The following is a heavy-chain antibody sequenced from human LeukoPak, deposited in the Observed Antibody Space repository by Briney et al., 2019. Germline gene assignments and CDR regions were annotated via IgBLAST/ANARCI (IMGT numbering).Heavy chain of an antibody. J-gene: IGHJ4*02. Sequence: GGSLRLSCAASGFTVSSNYMSWVRQAPGKGLEWVSVIYSGGSTYYADSVKGRFTISRDNSKNTLYLQMNSLRLEDAAVYFCARAPVTSCRGAYCYPFDYWGQGTQVTVSS. V-gene: IGHV3-53*01. D-gene: IGHD2-21*01. CDR1: GFTVSSNY. CDR3: ARAPVTSCRGAYCYPFDY. CDR2: IYSGGST.